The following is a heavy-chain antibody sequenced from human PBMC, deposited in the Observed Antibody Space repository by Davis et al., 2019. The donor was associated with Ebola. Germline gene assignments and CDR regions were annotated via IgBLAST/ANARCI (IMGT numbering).Heavy chain of an antibody. J-gene: IGHJ3*02. Sequence: ASVKVSCKASGYTFTSYDINWVRQATGQGLEWMGWMNPNSGNTGYAQKFQGRVTMTRNTSISTAYMELSSLRSEDTAVYYCARIGDRAPAFDIWGQGTMVTVSS. V-gene: IGHV1-8*01. CDR3: ARIGDRAPAFDI. CDR2: MNPNSGNT. CDR1: GYTFTSYD. D-gene: IGHD3-10*01.